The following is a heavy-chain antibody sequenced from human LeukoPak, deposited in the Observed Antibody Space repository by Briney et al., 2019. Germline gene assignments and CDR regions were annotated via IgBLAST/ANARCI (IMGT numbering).Heavy chain of an antibody. J-gene: IGHJ6*03. CDR3: ARGGFYYYYYMDV. CDR2: INPKSGGT. CDR1: GYTFTGYY. Sequence: ASVNVSCKASGYTFTGYYMHWVRQAPGQGLEWMGWINPKSGGTNYAQKFQGRVTMTRDTSISTAYMELSRLRSDDTAVYYCARGGFYYYYYMDVWGKGTTVTISS. V-gene: IGHV1-2*02. D-gene: IGHD6-25*01.